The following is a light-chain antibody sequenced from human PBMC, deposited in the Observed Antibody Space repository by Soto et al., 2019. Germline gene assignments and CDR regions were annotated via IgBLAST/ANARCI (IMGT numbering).Light chain of an antibody. J-gene: IGLJ2*01. CDR2: YDD. CDR3: AAWDASLNVVV. Sequence: QSVLTQPPSVSEAPRQRVTISCSGSSSNIGNNAVNWYQQLPGKAPKLLIYYDDLLPSGVSDRFSGSKSGTSASLAISGLQSEDEADYYCAAWDASLNVVVFGGGTKLTVL. V-gene: IGLV1-36*01. CDR1: SSNIGNNA.